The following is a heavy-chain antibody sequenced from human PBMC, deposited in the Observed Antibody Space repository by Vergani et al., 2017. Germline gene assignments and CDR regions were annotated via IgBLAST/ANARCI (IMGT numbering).Heavy chain of an antibody. V-gene: IGHV1-46*03. D-gene: IGHD3-9*01. J-gene: IGHJ4*01. CDR3: ARGDYGMLSGYRY. CDR1: GYTFSNYY. CDR2: INPSGGHT. Sequence: QVQVVQSGAEVKKSGASVKVSCKTSGYTFSNYYMHWVRQAPGQRLEWMGIINPSGGHTNYAQKFQGSVTITRDTSTSTVYMELSSLRSEDTAIYYCARGDYGMLSGYRYWGQGTLVTVSA.